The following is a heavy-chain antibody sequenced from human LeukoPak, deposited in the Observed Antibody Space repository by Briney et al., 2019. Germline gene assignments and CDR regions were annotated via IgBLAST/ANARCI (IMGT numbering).Heavy chain of an antibody. Sequence: ASVKVSCKASGYTFTSYGISWVRQAPGQGLEWMGWISAYNGNTNYAQKLQGRVTMTTDTSTSTAYMELRSLGSDDTAVYYCARVGVYDSSGYYSSDAFDIWGQGTMVTVSS. CDR1: GYTFTSYG. CDR3: ARVGVYDSSGYYSSDAFDI. D-gene: IGHD3-22*01. V-gene: IGHV1-18*01. CDR2: ISAYNGNT. J-gene: IGHJ3*02.